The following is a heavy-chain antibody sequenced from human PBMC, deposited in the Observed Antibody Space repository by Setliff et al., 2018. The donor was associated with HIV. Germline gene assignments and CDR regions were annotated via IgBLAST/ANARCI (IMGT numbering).Heavy chain of an antibody. CDR2: VASRGDT. CDR3: ARAAAGNTGPFDL. Sequence: LSLTCTVADSGTYYWRGIRQPAGKGLEWIGRVASRGDTNYNPALKSRVTMSVDTSKNQFSLKLTSVTASDTAVYYCARAAAGNTGPFDLWGQGSPVTVSS. V-gene: IGHV4-61*02. CDR1: DSGTYY. D-gene: IGHD4-17*01. J-gene: IGHJ4*02.